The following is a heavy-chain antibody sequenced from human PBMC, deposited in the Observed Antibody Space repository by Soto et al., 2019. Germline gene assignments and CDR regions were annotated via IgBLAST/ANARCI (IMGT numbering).Heavy chain of an antibody. D-gene: IGHD6-19*01. CDR1: EFTFRNYT. CDR2: ISGGGDST. J-gene: IGHJ4*02. CDR3: ARSSSDWPHRYYFDN. V-gene: IGHV3-23*01. Sequence: PGGSLRLSCAASEFTFRNYTMNWVRQAPGKGLEWVSVISGGGDSTYYADSVKGRFTISRDNSKNTLYMQMNSLRAEDTAVYYCARSSSDWPHRYYFDNWGQGSLVT.